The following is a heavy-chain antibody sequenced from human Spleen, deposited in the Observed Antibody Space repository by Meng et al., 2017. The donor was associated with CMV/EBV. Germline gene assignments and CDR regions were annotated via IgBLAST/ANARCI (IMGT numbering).Heavy chain of an antibody. CDR3: ARSGKVYYDFWSGLDY. V-gene: IGHV3-30*04. J-gene: IGHJ4*02. D-gene: IGHD3-3*01. CDR1: GFTFSSYA. CDR2: IAFDGYNK. Sequence: GSSLKISCAASGFTFSSYAIHWVRQAPGKGLEWVAVIAFDGYNKYYADSVKGRFTISRDNSKNTVHLQMNSLRAEDTAEYYCARSGKVYYDFWSGLDYWGQGTLVTVSS.